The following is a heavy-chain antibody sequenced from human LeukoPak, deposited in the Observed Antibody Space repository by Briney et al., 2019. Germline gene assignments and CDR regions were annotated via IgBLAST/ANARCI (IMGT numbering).Heavy chain of an antibody. CDR2: INPSDSST. CDR3: ARGTLYYGSGIYPHPGKYYFDY. V-gene: IGHV1-46*01. J-gene: IGHJ4*02. D-gene: IGHD3-10*01. Sequence: GASVKVSCKASGYTFTSYYMHWVRQAPGQGREWMGIINPSDSSTTYAQKFQGRVTMTRDTSTSTVYMELSSLRSEDTAMYYCARGTLYYGSGIYPHPGKYYFDYWGQGTLVTVSS. CDR1: GYTFTSYY.